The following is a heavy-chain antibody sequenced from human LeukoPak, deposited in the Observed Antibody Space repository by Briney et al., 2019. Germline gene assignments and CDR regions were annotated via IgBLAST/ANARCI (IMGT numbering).Heavy chain of an antibody. D-gene: IGHD4-17*01. J-gene: IGHJ4*02. Sequence: SETLSLTCTVSGGSISSYYWSWIRQPAGKGLEWIGYIYYTGSTNYNPSLKSRVTISVDTSKNQFSLKLSSVTAADTAVYYCARDYYGDFRFDYWGQGTLVTVSS. CDR2: IYYTGST. CDR1: GGSISSYY. CDR3: ARDYYGDFRFDY. V-gene: IGHV4-59*01.